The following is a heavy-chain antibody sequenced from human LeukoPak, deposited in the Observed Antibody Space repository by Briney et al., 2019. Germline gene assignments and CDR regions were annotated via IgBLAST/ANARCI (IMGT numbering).Heavy chain of an antibody. J-gene: IGHJ4*02. D-gene: IGHD3-10*01. CDR2: INPSGGST. CDR1: GYTFTSYY. CDR3: ARSGRRGWDPSDDY. Sequence: ASVKVSCKASGYTFTSYYMHWVRQAPGQGLEWMGIINPSGGSTSYAQKFQGRVTMTTDTSTSTAYMELRSLRSDDTAVYYCARSGRRGWDPSDDYWGQGTLVTVSS. V-gene: IGHV1-46*01.